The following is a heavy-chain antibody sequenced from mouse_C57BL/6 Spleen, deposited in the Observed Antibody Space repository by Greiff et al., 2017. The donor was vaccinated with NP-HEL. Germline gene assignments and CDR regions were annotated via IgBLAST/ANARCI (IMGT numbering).Heavy chain of an antibody. CDR2: IDPENGDT. D-gene: IGHD6-2*01. Sequence: EVQLKESGAELVRPGASVKLSCTASGFNIKDDYMHWVKQRPEQGLEWIGWIDPENGDTEYASKFQGKATITADTSSNTAYLQLSSLTSEDTAVYYCTTDAVSSFDYWGQGTTRTVSS. CDR3: TTDAVSSFDY. CDR1: GFNIKDDY. V-gene: IGHV14-4*01. J-gene: IGHJ2*01.